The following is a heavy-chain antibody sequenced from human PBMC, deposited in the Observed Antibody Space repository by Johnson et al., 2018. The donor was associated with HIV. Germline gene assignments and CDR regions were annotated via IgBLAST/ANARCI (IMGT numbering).Heavy chain of an antibody. V-gene: IGHV3-74*02. CDR3: VRGQSPLYHAFDF. D-gene: IGHD2-8*01. J-gene: IGHJ3*01. CDR2: MTNDGRT. CDR1: GFTFSSYA. Sequence: VQLVESGGGLIQPGGSLRLSCAASGFTFSSYAMSWVRQAPGKGLEWVSRMTNDGRTSYADSVKGRFTISRDNAKNTLSLQMNSLRVEDTAMYYCVRGQSPLYHAFDFCGQGTMVTVSS.